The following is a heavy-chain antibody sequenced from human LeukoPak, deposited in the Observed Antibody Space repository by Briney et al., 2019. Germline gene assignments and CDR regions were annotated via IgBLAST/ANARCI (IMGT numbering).Heavy chain of an antibody. CDR2: ISAYNGNT. D-gene: IGHD6-19*01. V-gene: IGHV1-18*01. Sequence: ASVKVSCKASGYTFTSYGISWVRQAPGQGLEWMGWISAYNGNTNYAQKLQGRVTMTTDTSTSTAYMELRSLRSDDTAVYYCARDFFGSGWYLVGYWGQGTLVTVSS. CDR1: GYTFTSYG. J-gene: IGHJ4*02. CDR3: ARDFFGSGWYLVGY.